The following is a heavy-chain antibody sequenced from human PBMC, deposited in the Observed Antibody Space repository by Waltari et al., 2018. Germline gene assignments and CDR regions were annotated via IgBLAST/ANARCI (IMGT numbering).Heavy chain of an antibody. J-gene: IGHJ5*02. D-gene: IGHD2-21*02. CDR3: ARDLVATPP. V-gene: IGHV3-7*01. Sequence: EVQLVESGGDLVQPGGSLRLSCAAFGFTFSRSWLTLGRQAPGKGLEWVGNIQQNGSEKWYADSVRGRFTISRDNAMNSLYLQMNSLRVEDTAVYYCARDLVATPPWGQGTLVTVSS. CDR1: GFTFSRSW. CDR2: IQQNGSEK.